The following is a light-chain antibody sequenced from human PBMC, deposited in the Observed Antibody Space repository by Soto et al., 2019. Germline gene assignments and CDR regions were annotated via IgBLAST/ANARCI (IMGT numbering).Light chain of an antibody. CDR2: STS. CDR3: QHYNTAPIT. CDR1: QGIGIY. J-gene: IGKJ5*01. Sequence: DIEMTQSPPSLSASVGDRVTISCRASQGIGIYLAWFQQKPGKVPKLLIYSTSTLQSGVPSRFSGSGSGTDFTLTINSLEPEDVATYYCQHYNTAPITFGRGTRLDIK. V-gene: IGKV1-27*01.